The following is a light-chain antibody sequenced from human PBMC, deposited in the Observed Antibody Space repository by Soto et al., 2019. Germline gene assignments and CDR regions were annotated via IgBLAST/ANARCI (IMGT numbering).Light chain of an antibody. CDR3: QHYNSYSEA. Sequence: DIQMTQSPSTLSACVGYTFTISCRAGQTISSWLAWYQQKPGKAPKLLIYKASTLKSGVPSRFSGSGSGTEFTLTISSLQPDDFATYYCQHYNSYSEAFGQGTKVDIK. V-gene: IGKV1-5*03. CDR1: QTISSW. J-gene: IGKJ1*01. CDR2: KAS.